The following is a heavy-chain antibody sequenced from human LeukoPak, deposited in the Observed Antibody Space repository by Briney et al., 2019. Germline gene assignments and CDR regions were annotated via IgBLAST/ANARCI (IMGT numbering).Heavy chain of an antibody. CDR3: ATAPRGYSYGYFDY. J-gene: IGHJ4*02. V-gene: IGHV1-24*01. Sequence: ASVTVSCKVSGYTLTELSMHWVRQAPGKGLEWMGGFDPEDGETIYAQKFQGRVTMTEDTSTDTAYMELSSLRSEDTAVYYCATAPRGYSYGYFDYWGQGTLVTVSS. CDR1: GYTLTELS. CDR2: FDPEDGET. D-gene: IGHD5-18*01.